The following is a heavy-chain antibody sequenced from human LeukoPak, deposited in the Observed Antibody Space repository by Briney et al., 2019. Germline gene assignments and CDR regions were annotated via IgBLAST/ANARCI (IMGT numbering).Heavy chain of an antibody. V-gene: IGHV1-46*01. Sequence: ASVKVSCKASGYTFTRYYMHWVRQAPGQGLEWMGIINPSGGSARYAQKFQGRVTMTRDTPTSTVYMEVSSLRSEDTAVYYCARLADYDSSGYLSYWGQGTLVTVSS. CDR1: GYTFTRYY. CDR3: ARLADYDSSGYLSY. D-gene: IGHD3-22*01. J-gene: IGHJ4*02. CDR2: INPSGGSA.